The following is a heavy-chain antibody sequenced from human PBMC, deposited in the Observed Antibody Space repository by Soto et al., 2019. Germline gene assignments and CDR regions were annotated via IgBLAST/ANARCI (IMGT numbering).Heavy chain of an antibody. Sequence: GSLRLSCAASGFTFSSYAMSWVRQAPGKGLEWVSAIGGSGGSTYYADSVKGRFTISRDNSKNTLFLQMNSLRAENTAVYYCAKDPYYYDTSEMDVWGQGTTVTVSS. J-gene: IGHJ6*02. D-gene: IGHD3-22*01. CDR3: AKDPYYYDTSEMDV. CDR2: IGGSGGST. V-gene: IGHV3-23*01. CDR1: GFTFSSYA.